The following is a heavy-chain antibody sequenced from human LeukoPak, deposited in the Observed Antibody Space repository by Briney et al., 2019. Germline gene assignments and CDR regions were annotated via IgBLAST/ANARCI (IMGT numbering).Heavy chain of an antibody. Sequence: ASVKVSCKASGYTFTSYGISWVRQAPGQGLEWMGWISAYNGNTNYAQKLQGRVTMTTDTSTSTAYMELRSLRSDDTAVYYCARAGSGWYDYYYYYYMDVWGKGTTVTVSS. CDR3: ARAGSGWYDYYYYYYMDV. V-gene: IGHV1-18*01. CDR1: GYTFTSYG. J-gene: IGHJ6*03. CDR2: ISAYNGNT. D-gene: IGHD6-19*01.